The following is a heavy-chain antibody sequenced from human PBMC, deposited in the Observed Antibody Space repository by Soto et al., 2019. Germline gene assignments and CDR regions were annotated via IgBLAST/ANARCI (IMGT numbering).Heavy chain of an antibody. V-gene: IGHV3-33*08. Sequence: GGSLRLSCAASGFTFSDYGMHWVRQAPGKGLEWVAFTVSDGRSRNYADSVRGRFTISRDNSMNTLYLQMSSLRAEDTAVYYCARGHEGFHPLSNNWFEPWGQGTPVTVSS. J-gene: IGHJ5*02. CDR2: TVSDGRSR. CDR1: GFTFSDYG. D-gene: IGHD3-10*01. CDR3: ARGHEGFHPLSNNWFEP.